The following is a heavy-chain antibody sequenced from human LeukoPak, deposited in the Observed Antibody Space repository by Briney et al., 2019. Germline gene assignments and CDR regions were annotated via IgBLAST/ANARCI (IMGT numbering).Heavy chain of an antibody. V-gene: IGHV1-8*01. CDR3: ARLSQTPDYYSSGGYYFLGY. Sequence: ASVKVSCEASRYTFTSYDINWVREAAGQGLEWMGWMNPNTGRTGFAQKFQGRLTMTRDTSISTAYMELSSLRSDDTAVYYCARLSQTPDYYSSGGYYFLGYWGQGTPVTVSS. CDR1: RYTFTSYD. CDR2: MNPNTGRT. D-gene: IGHD3-22*01. J-gene: IGHJ4*02.